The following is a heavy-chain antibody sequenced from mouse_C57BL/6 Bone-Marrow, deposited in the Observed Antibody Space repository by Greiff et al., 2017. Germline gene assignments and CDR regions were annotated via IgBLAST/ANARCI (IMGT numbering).Heavy chain of an antibody. J-gene: IGHJ2*01. Sequence: QVQLQQPGAELVKPGASVKLSCKASGYTFTSYWMQWVKQRPGQGLEWIGEIDPSDSYTNYNQKFKGKATLTVDTSSSTAYMQLSSLTSEDAAVYYCARSPYGSSRYFDCWGQGTTLTVSS. CDR2: IDPSDSYT. CDR1: GYTFTSYW. CDR3: ARSPYGSSRYFDC. V-gene: IGHV1-50*01. D-gene: IGHD1-1*01.